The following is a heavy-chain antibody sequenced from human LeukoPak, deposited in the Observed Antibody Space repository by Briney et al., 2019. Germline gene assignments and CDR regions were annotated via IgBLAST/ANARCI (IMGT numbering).Heavy chain of an antibody. V-gene: IGHV3-73*01. CDR3: AKANQLWFGELLLNYYYYYYMDV. CDR2: IRSKANSYAT. CDR1: GFTFSGSA. Sequence: GGSLRLSCAASGFTFSGSAMHWVRQASGKGLEWVGRIRSKANSYATAYAASVKGRFTISRDDSKNTLYLQMNSLRAEDTAVYYCAKANQLWFGELLLNYYYYYYMDVWGKGTTVTISS. D-gene: IGHD3-10*01. J-gene: IGHJ6*03.